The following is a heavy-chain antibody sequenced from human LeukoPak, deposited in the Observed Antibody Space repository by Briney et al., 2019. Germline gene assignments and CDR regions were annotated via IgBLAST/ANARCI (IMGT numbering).Heavy chain of an antibody. CDR2: INPNSGGT. CDR3: ARGFFGSGSYYDY. J-gene: IGHJ4*02. V-gene: IGHV1-2*02. CDR1: GYTFTGYY. D-gene: IGHD3-10*01. Sequence: ASVKVSCKASGYTFTGYYMHWVRQAPGQELEWMGWINPNSGGTNYAQKFQGRVTMTRDTSISTAYMELSRLRSDDTAVYYCARGFFGSGSYYDYWGQGTLVTVSS.